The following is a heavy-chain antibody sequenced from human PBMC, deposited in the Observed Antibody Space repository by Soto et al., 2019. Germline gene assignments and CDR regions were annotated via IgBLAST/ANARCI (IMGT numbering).Heavy chain of an antibody. Sequence: GGSLRLSCAASGFTFSSYAMHWVRQAPGKGLEWVAVISYDGSNKYYADSVKGRFTISRDNSKNTLYLQMNSLRTEDTAVYYCARDILGMDVWGQGTTVTVSS. CDR2: ISYDGSNK. J-gene: IGHJ6*02. CDR1: GFTFSSYA. CDR3: ARDILGMDV. D-gene: IGHD2-2*02. V-gene: IGHV3-30-3*01.